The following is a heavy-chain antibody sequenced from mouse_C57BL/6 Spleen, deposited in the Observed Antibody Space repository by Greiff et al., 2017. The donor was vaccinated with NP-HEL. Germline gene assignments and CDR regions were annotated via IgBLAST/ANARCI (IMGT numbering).Heavy chain of an antibody. Sequence: QVQLQQSGPELVKPGASVKISCKASGYAFSSSWMNWVKQRPGKGLKWIGRIYPGDGDTNYNGKFKGKATLTAEKSSRTAYMQLSSLTSEDSSVYICARQGGYFDVWGTGTTVTVAS. CDR1: GYAFSSSW. V-gene: IGHV1-82*01. CDR3: ARQGGYFDV. J-gene: IGHJ1*03. CDR2: IYPGDGDT.